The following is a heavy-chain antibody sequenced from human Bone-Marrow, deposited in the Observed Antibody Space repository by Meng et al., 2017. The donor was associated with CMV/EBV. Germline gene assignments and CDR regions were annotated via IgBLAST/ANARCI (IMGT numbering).Heavy chain of an antibody. J-gene: IGHJ3*02. Sequence: SLKISCAASGFTFSSYSMNWVRQAPGKGLEWVSGIRWNSGAIGYADSVKGRFTISRDNAKNSLYLQMNSLRAEDTALYYCARTDSSGSDAFDIWGQGTMVTVSS. CDR1: GFTFSSYS. D-gene: IGHD3-22*01. CDR3: ARTDSSGSDAFDI. CDR2: IRWNSGAI. V-gene: IGHV3-9*01.